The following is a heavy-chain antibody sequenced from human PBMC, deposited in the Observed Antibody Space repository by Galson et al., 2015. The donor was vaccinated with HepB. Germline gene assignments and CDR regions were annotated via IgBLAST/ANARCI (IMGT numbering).Heavy chain of an antibody. D-gene: IGHD3-3*01. Sequence: GRFTISRDNAKNSLYLQMNRLRAEDTAVYYCARASNDFWSGFLPSGSKDCDYWGQGTLVTVSS. J-gene: IGHJ4*02. V-gene: IGHV3-11*06. CDR3: ARASNDFWSGFLPSGSKDCDY.